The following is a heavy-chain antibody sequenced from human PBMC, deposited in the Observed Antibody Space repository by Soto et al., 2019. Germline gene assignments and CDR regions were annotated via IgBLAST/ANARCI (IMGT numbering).Heavy chain of an antibody. CDR3: ARDRCGSSGWYREFDH. Sequence: QVQLVQSGAEVKKPGSSVKVSCKASGGTFSSYAISWVRQAPGQGLEWMGGIIPIFGTANYAQKFQSRVTITADESTSTAYMELSSLRSADTAVYYCARDRCGSSGWYREFDHWGQGTLVTVSS. CDR2: IIPIFGTA. CDR1: GGTFSSYA. J-gene: IGHJ4*02. D-gene: IGHD6-19*01. V-gene: IGHV1-69*01.